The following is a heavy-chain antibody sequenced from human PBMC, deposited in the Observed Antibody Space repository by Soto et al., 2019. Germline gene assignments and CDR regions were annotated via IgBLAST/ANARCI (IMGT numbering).Heavy chain of an antibody. Sequence: EVQLVQSGAEVKKPGESLRISCKGSGYSLTSYWISWVRQMPGKGLEWMGRIDPSDSYTNYSPSFQGHVTISADKSISTAYLQWSSLKASDTAMYYCARSAVLVPIGPAFDIWGQGTMVTVSS. D-gene: IGHD2-15*01. J-gene: IGHJ3*02. CDR1: GYSLTSYW. CDR2: IDPSDSYT. V-gene: IGHV5-10-1*03. CDR3: ARSAVLVPIGPAFDI.